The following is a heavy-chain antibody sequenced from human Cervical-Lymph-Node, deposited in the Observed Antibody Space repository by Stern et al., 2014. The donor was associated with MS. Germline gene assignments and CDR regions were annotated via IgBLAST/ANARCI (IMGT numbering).Heavy chain of an antibody. Sequence: QVQLVQSGAEVKKPGSSVKVSCKASGGTFSSYAISWVRQAPGQGLEWMGGIIPMFGTTNYAQKFQGRVTIYADESTSTAYVELSSLRSEDTAVYYCATSPPFANNWSVYWGQGTLVTVSS. CDR1: GGTFSSYA. V-gene: IGHV1-69*12. J-gene: IGHJ4*02. D-gene: IGHD1-20*01. CDR2: IIPMFGTT. CDR3: ATSPPFANNWSVY.